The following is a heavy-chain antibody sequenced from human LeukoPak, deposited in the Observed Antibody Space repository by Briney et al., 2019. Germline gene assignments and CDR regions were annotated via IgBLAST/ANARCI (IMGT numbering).Heavy chain of an antibody. J-gene: IGHJ4*02. D-gene: IGHD1-26*01. CDR1: GFTFSSYA. Sequence: GGSLRLSCAASGFTFSSYAMSWVRQAPGKGLEWASAISGSGGSTYYADSVKGRFTISRDNSKNTLYLQMNSLRAEDTAVYYCAKGIIYVLGVDYWGQGTLVTVSS. CDR3: AKGIIYVLGVDY. V-gene: IGHV3-23*01. CDR2: ISGSGGST.